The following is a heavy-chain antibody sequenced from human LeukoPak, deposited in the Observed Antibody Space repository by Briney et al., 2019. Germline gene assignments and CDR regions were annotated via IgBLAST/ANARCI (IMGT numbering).Heavy chain of an antibody. CDR3: ASPFWGYYDSSGPLGY. CDR1: GFTFSSYA. J-gene: IGHJ4*02. CDR2: ISYDGSNK. D-gene: IGHD3-22*01. V-gene: IGHV3-30*04. Sequence: GGSLRLSCAASGFTFSSYAMHWVRQAPGKGLEWVAVISYDGSNKYYADSVKGRFTISRDNSKNTLYLQMNSLRAEDTAVYYCASPFWGYYDSSGPLGYWGQGTLVTVSS.